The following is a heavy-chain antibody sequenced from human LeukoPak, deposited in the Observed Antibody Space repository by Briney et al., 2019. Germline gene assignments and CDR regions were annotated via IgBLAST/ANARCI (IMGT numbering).Heavy chain of an antibody. J-gene: IGHJ4*02. D-gene: IGHD3-9*01. Sequence: SETLSLTCAVYGGSFSGYYWRWIRQPPGKGLEWIGDINHSGSTNYNPSLKSRVTISVDTSKNQFALKLSSVTAADTAVYYCARGDTGPAYYFDYWGQGTLVTVSS. CDR3: ARGDTGPAYYFDY. V-gene: IGHV4-34*01. CDR2: INHSGST. CDR1: GGSFSGYY.